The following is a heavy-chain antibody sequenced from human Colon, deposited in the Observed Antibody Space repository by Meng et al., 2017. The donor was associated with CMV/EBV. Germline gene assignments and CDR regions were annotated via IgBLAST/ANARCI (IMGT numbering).Heavy chain of an antibody. CDR3: ARGPSTPYSYGSGSSNWFDP. D-gene: IGHD3-10*01. J-gene: IGHJ5*02. CDR1: FTEYC. CDR2: IDPNSGGT. V-gene: IGHV1-2*02. Sequence: FTEYCKHWVRQAPGQGLEWIGWIDPNSGGTSDAPKFQGRVTMTGDTSISTAYMELSRLTYDDTAVYYCARGPSTPYSYGSGSSNWFDPWGQGALVTVSS.